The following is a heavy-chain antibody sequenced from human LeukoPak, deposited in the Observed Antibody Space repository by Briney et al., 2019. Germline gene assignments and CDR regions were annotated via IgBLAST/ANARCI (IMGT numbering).Heavy chain of an antibody. D-gene: IGHD3-16*01. V-gene: IGHV3-43D*04. CDR3: VKDGGVSGLNWFDS. J-gene: IGHJ5*01. Sequence: GGSLRLSCLASGFTFDNSAMHWVRHAPGKGLEWVSLINWDGTNTLYANSVRGRFTISRDNNINSLYLHMNNLRLEDSAGYYCVKDGGVSGLNWFDSWGQGTLVTVSS. CDR1: GFTFDNSA. CDR2: INWDGTNT.